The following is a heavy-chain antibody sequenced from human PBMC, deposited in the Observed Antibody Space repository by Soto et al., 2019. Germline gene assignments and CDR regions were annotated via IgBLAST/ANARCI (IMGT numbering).Heavy chain of an antibody. Sequence: VQLVQSGAEVKKPGASVKVSCKDSGYTFTSYDINWVRQATGQGLEWMGWMNPNSGNTGYAQKFQGRATMTRNTPISTAHMERSSLSSEDTVVYYGAGAKTSYGMDVWGQGTTVTVSS. V-gene: IGHV1-8*01. CDR2: MNPNSGNT. CDR1: GYTFTSYD. CDR3: AGAKTSYGMDV. J-gene: IGHJ6*02.